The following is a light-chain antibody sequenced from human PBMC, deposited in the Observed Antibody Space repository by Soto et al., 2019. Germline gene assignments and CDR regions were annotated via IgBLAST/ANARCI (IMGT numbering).Light chain of an antibody. CDR2: KAS. CDR3: QQYDSYIT. J-gene: IGKJ5*01. V-gene: IGKV1-5*03. CDR1: QSISSW. Sequence: DIQMTQSPSTLSASVGDRVTITCRASQSISSWLAWYQQKPGKAPKLLIYKASSLESGVPSRFSGSGSATEFTITISILQPDDFATYYCQQYDSYITFGQGTRLEIK.